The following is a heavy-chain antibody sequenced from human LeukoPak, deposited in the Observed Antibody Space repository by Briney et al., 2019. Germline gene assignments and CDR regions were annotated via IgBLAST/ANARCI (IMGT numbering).Heavy chain of an antibody. J-gene: IGHJ4*02. CDR2: ISSSGSTI. CDR1: GFPFNEYY. CDR3: PRHTGRRATGILPKGEYYFDY. V-gene: IGHV3-11*01. D-gene: IGHD1-1*01. Sequence: GGSLRLSCAVSGFPFNEYYMRWLRHAPGKGLEWVSYISSSGSTIYYADSVKGRFTISRDHAKNSLYLQMNSLRAEDTAVYYCPRHTGRRATGILPKGEYYFDYWGQGTLVTVSS.